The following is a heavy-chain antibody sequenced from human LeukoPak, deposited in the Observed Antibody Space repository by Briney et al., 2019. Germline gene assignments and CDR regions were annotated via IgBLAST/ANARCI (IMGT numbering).Heavy chain of an antibody. CDR3: ARYGFSEPYYYYMDV. CDR1: GFTFSSYE. J-gene: IGHJ6*03. CDR2: ISSSGSTI. Sequence: GGSLRLSCAASGFTFSSYEMKWVRQAPGKGLEWVSYISSSGSTIYYADPVKGRFTISRDNTKNSLYLQMNSLRAEDTAVYYCARYGFSEPYYYYMDVWGKGTTVTISS. V-gene: IGHV3-48*03. D-gene: IGHD1-14*01.